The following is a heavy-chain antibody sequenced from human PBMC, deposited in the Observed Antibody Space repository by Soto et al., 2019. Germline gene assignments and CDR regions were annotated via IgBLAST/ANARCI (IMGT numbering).Heavy chain of an antibody. D-gene: IGHD3-3*01. Sequence: SETLSLTCAVYGGYFSGYYWSWIRQPPGKGLEWIGEINHSGSTNYNPSRKSRVTISVDTSKNQFSLKLSSVTAADTAVYYFARGAQEEDFWSGYLAQDDYDYGMDVLGQGATVTVSS. V-gene: IGHV4-34*01. J-gene: IGHJ6*02. CDR2: INHSGST. CDR3: ARGAQEEDFWSGYLAQDDYDYGMDV. CDR1: GGYFSGYY.